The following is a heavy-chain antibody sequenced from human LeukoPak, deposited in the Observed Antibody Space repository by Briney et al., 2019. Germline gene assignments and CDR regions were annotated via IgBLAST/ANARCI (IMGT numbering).Heavy chain of an antibody. V-gene: IGHV3-21*01. CDR2: ISTRSSYL. J-gene: IGHJ4*02. CDR3: AKDSERYGSGSYFNDY. D-gene: IGHD3-10*01. CDR1: GFTFSTYT. Sequence: GGSLRLSCAASGFTFSTYTMNWVRQAPGKGLQWVSSISTRSSYLYYADSVKGRFTISRDDAKNSLYLQLNSLRAEDTAVYYCAKDSERYGSGSYFNDYWGQGTLVTVSS.